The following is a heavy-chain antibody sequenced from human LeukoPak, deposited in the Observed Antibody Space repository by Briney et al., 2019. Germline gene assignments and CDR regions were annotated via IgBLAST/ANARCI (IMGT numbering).Heavy chain of an antibody. CDR2: ISYDGSNK. CDR3: AKDPGVAAGGNYFDS. J-gene: IGHJ4*02. V-gene: IGHV3-30*18. CDR1: GFTFSSYC. Sequence: PGGSLRLSCAASGFTFSSYCMHWVRQAPGKGLEWVAVISYDGSNKDYADSVKGRFTISRDNSKNTLYLKMNSLRGEDTAVYYCAKDPGVAAGGNYFDSWGQGTLVTVSS. D-gene: IGHD6-13*01.